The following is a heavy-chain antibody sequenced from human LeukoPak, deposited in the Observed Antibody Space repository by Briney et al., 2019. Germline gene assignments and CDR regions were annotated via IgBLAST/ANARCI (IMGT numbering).Heavy chain of an antibody. V-gene: IGHV3-30*18. J-gene: IGHJ4*02. CDR3: AKDSTTVTWYFDY. D-gene: IGHD4-17*01. CDR1: GFTFSSYG. Sequence: GRSLRLSCAASGFTFSSYGMHWVRQAPGKGLEWVAVISYDGSNKYYADSVKGRFTISRDNSKNTLYLQMNSLRAEDTAVYYCAKDSTTVTWYFDYWGQGTLVTVSS. CDR2: ISYDGSNK.